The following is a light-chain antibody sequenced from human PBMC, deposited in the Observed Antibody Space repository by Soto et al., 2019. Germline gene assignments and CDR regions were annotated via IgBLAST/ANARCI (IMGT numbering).Light chain of an antibody. CDR3: CSYAGSYTPVV. CDR2: DVS. J-gene: IGLJ2*01. CDR1: SSDVGGYNY. V-gene: IGLV2-11*01. Sequence: QSVLTQPRSVSGSPGQSVAISCTGTSSDVGGYNYVSWYRQHPGKAPKLIIYDVSQRPSGVPDRFSGSKSGNTAPLTISGLQAEDEADYYCCSYAGSYTPVVFGGGTKLTVL.